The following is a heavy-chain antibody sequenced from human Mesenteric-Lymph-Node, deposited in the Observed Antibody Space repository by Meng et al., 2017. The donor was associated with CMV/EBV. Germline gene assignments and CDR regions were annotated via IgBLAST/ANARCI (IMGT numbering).Heavy chain of an antibody. CDR1: GGYY. J-gene: IGHJ4*02. D-gene: IGHD3-22*01. Sequence: GGYYWSWIRQYPGKGLEWIGYIYYSGTTNYNPSLNSRVTISVDTSTNQFSLRLSSVTAADTAVYYCARDVGYYYDSSGYGYYVDSWGQGTLVTVSS. CDR2: IYYSGTT. V-gene: IGHV4-31*02. CDR3: ARDVGYYYDSSGYGYYVDS.